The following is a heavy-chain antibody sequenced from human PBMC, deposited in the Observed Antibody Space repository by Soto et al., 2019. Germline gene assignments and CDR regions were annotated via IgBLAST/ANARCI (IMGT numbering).Heavy chain of an antibody. CDR2: INSDGSTT. J-gene: IGHJ4*02. V-gene: IGHV3-74*01. CDR1: GFILSSYW. Sequence: GGSLRLSCAASGFILSSYWMYWVRQAPGKGLVWVSRINSDGSTTNYADSVKGRFTISRDNVKNTLFLQMNSLRVEDTAVYYCARTNGGGWDYFDYWGQGTLVTVSS. CDR3: ARTNGGGWDYFDY. D-gene: IGHD2-15*01.